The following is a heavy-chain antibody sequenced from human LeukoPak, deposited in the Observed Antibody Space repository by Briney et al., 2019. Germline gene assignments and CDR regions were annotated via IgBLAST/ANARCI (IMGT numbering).Heavy chain of an antibody. D-gene: IGHD2-2*01. Sequence: GASVKVSCKASGCTFTSYDINWVRQATGQGLEWMGWMNPNRGNAGYAQKFQGRVTMTGNTSKSTAYMELSSLRSEDTAVYYCARGYCSSTSCSSWFNPWGQGTLVTVSS. CDR2: MNPNRGNA. V-gene: IGHV1-8*01. CDR1: GCTFTSYD. J-gene: IGHJ5*02. CDR3: ARGYCSSTSCSSWFNP.